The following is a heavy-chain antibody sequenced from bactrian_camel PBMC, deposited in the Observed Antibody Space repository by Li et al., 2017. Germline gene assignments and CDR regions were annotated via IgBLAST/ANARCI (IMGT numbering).Heavy chain of an antibody. D-gene: IGHD6*01. CDR2: IERDGTT. J-gene: IGHJ4*01. V-gene: IGHV3S53*01. Sequence: HVQLVESWGGLVRPGGSLRLSCTASGARYCMGWFRQTPTNEREGVAAIERDGTTDYAGFVKGRFTVSGAFENNLSLHMNSLKPEDSAMYYCAADQANAVYGGRWGEEDFQYWGQGTQVTVS. CDR1: GARYC. CDR3: AADQANAVYGGRWGEEDFQY.